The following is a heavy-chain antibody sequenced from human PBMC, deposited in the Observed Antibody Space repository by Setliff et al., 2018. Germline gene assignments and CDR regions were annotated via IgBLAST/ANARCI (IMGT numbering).Heavy chain of an antibody. CDR1: GYTFTSYA. J-gene: IGHJ3*02. V-gene: IGHV1-3*01. CDR3: ARDRAYYDILTGYYTHDAFDI. Sequence: ASVKVSCKASGYTFTSYAMHWVRQAPGQRLEWMGWINAGNGNTNYAQKLQGRVTMTTDTSTSTAYMELRSLRSDDTAVYYCARDRAYYDILTGYYTHDAFDIWGQGTMVTVSS. CDR2: INAGNGNT. D-gene: IGHD3-9*01.